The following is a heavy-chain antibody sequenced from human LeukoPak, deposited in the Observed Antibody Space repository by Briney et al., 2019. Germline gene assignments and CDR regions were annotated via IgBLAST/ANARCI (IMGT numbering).Heavy chain of an antibody. CDR1: GFTFSSYS. Sequence: GGSLRLSCAASGFTFSSYSMNWVRQAPGKGLEWVSSISSSSSYIYYADSVKGRFTISRDNAKNSLYLQMNSLRAEDTAVYYCARDSDSSGWLDYYMDVWGKGTTVTISS. J-gene: IGHJ6*03. CDR2: ISSSSSYI. D-gene: IGHD6-19*01. V-gene: IGHV3-21*01. CDR3: ARDSDSSGWLDYYMDV.